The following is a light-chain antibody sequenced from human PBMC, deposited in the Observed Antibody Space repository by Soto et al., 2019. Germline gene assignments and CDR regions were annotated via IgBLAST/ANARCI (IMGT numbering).Light chain of an antibody. Sequence: QSALTQPPSASGSPGQSVTISCTGSSSDVGGYNYVSWYQQHPGKAPKLVIYEVRKLPSGVPDRFSGSKSGNTASLPVSGLQAEDEADYYCSTYTGTNNFGVFGPGTKVTVL. J-gene: IGLJ1*01. CDR3: STYTGTNNFGV. CDR2: EVR. CDR1: SSDVGGYNY. V-gene: IGLV2-8*01.